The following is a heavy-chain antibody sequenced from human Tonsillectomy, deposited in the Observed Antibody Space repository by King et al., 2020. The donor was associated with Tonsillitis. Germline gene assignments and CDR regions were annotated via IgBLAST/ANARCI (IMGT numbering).Heavy chain of an antibody. D-gene: IGHD1-1*01. CDR3: VRENWYYDY. Sequence: VQLVQAGAEVKKPGASVKVSCRASGYTFTDFHMHWVRQAPGQGLEWMGWIYPKYGDTYYAQKVQGRITLTRDTSINSVYMDLSRLTSDDTALYYCVRENWYYDYWGQGTLVTVSS. CDR2: IYPKYGDT. V-gene: IGHV1-2*02. J-gene: IGHJ4*02. CDR1: GYTFTDFH.